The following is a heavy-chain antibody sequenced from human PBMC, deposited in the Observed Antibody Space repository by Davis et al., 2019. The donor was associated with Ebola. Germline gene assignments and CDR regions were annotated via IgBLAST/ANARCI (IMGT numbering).Heavy chain of an antibody. Sequence: MPSETLSLTCTVSGGSISTYYWSWIRQPPGKGLEWIAEIDHSGTTNYNSSLKSRITIAVDTSKKQFSLRLISVTAADTAMYYCAFVGVNTKGDARDIWGQGTMVTVSS. CDR1: GGSISTYY. J-gene: IGHJ3*02. V-gene: IGHV4-34*01. CDR2: IDHSGTT. D-gene: IGHD1-26*01. CDR3: AFVGVNTKGDARDI.